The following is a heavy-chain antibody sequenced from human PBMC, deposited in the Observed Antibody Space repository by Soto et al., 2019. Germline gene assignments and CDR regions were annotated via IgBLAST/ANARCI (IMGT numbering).Heavy chain of an antibody. CDR3: TRPPAVAETGY. CDR1: GFTFYDYA. J-gene: IGHJ4*02. D-gene: IGHD6-19*01. Sequence: HPWGSLRLSCATSGFTFYDYAIHCFRQAPGKGLEWVSGINWSGGSIGYADSVKGRFTISRDNAKNSLYLQMNSLRAEDTALYYCTRPPAVAETGYWGQGTLVTVPQ. CDR2: INWSGGSI. V-gene: IGHV3-9*01.